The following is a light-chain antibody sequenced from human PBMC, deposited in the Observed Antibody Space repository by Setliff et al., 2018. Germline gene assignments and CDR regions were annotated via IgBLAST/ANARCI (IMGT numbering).Light chain of an antibody. CDR3: QQFISYPLT. CDR1: HDIYRG. J-gene: IGKJ4*01. Sequence: AIQLTQSPSSLSASVGDRVTITCRASHDIYRGLAWYQQKPGKPPKILILDASTLENWVPSRFSGSGSGTDFTLAISSLQPEDFATYYCQQFISYPLTFGGGTKVDIK. CDR2: DAS. V-gene: IGKV1-13*02.